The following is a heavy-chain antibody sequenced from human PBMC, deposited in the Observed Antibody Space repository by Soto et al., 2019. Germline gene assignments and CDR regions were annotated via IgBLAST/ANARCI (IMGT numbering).Heavy chain of an antibody. CDR3: ARGYCSGGSCYEYYYYYYMDV. Sequence: SETLSLTCAVSSGSISSSNWWSWVRQPPGKGLEWIGEIYHSGSTNYNPSLKSRVTISVDKSKNQFSLKLSSVTAADTAVYYCARGYCSGGSCYEYYYYYYMDVWGKGTTVTVSS. V-gene: IGHV4-4*02. CDR2: IYHSGST. J-gene: IGHJ6*03. CDR1: SGSISSSNW. D-gene: IGHD2-15*01.